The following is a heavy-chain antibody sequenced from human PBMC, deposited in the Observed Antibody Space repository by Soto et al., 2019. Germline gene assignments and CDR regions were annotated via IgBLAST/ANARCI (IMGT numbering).Heavy chain of an antibody. V-gene: IGHV1-69*13. Sequence: ASVKVSCKASGGTFSSYAISWVRQAPGQGLEWMGGIIPIFGTANYAQKFQGRATITADESTSTAYMELSSLRSEDTAVYYCAREDTIRRERDYYYYGMDVWGQGTTVTVSS. CDR3: AREDTIRRERDYYYYGMDV. J-gene: IGHJ6*02. CDR2: IIPIFGTA. CDR1: GGTFSSYA. D-gene: IGHD3-3*01.